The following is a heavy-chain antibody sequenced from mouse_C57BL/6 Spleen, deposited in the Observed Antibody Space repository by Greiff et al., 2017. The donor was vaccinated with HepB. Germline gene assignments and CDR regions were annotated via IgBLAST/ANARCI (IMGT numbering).Heavy chain of an antibody. V-gene: IGHV1-22*01. Sequence: EVQLQESGPELVKPGASVKMSCKASGYTFTDYNMHWVKQSHGKSLEWIGYINPNNGGTSYNQKFKGKATLTVNKSSSTAYMELRSRTSEDSAVYYCAKSNVRNCFDYWGQGTTLTVSS. J-gene: IGHJ2*01. CDR2: INPNNGGT. CDR1: GYTFTDYN. CDR3: AKSNVRNCFDY. D-gene: IGHD2-5*01.